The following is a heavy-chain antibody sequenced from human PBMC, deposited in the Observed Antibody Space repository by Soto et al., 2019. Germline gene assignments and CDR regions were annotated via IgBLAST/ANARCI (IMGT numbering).Heavy chain of an antibody. CDR3: ARCDYDFWSGYYFGYYYGMDV. J-gene: IGHJ6*02. Sequence: SVKVSCKASGGTFSSYAISWVRQAPGQGLEWMGGIIPIFGTANYAQKFQGRVTITADESASTAYMELSSLRSEDTAVYYCARCDYDFWSGYYFGYYYGMDVWGQGTTVTVSS. D-gene: IGHD3-3*01. V-gene: IGHV1-69*13. CDR1: GGTFSSYA. CDR2: IIPIFGTA.